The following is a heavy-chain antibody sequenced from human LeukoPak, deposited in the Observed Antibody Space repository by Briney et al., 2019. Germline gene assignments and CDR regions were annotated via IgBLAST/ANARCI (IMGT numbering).Heavy chain of an antibody. CDR3: AREDPYSGSSIDY. Sequence: GGSLRLSCAASGFTFSSYSMNWVRQAPGKGLEWVSYISSSSTIYYADSVKGRFTISRDNAKNSLYLQMNSLRAEDTAVYYCAREDPYSGSSIDYWGQGTLVTVSS. V-gene: IGHV3-48*04. J-gene: IGHJ4*02. CDR2: ISSSSTI. D-gene: IGHD1-26*01. CDR1: GFTFSSYS.